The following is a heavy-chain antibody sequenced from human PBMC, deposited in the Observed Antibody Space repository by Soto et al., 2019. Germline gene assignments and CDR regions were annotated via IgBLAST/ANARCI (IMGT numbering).Heavy chain of an antibody. Sequence: SETLSLTCTVSGGSISSYYWSWIQQPPGKGLEWIGYIYYSGSTNYNPSLKSRVTISVDTSKNQFSLKLSSVTAADTAVYYCAREGTIFGVAPYGMDVWGQGTTVTVSS. D-gene: IGHD3-3*01. CDR1: GGSISSYY. CDR2: IYYSGST. J-gene: IGHJ6*02. V-gene: IGHV4-59*01. CDR3: AREGTIFGVAPYGMDV.